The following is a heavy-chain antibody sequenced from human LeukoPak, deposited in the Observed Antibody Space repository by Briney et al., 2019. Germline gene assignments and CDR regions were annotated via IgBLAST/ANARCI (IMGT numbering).Heavy chain of an antibody. Sequence: SETLSLTCTVSGGSISSSNYYWGSIRQPRGKGLEWIGSIYYSGSTYYNTSLKSRLTISVDTSKNQFSLKLSSMTRADTVVYYRARVGYSYPYYFDYWGQGTLVTVSS. CDR2: IYYSGST. V-gene: IGHV4-39*01. D-gene: IGHD5-18*01. CDR3: ARVGYSYPYYFDY. J-gene: IGHJ4*02. CDR1: GGSISSSNYY.